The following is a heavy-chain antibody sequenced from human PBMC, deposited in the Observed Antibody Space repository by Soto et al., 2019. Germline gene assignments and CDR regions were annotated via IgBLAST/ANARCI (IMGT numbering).Heavy chain of an antibody. J-gene: IGHJ6*03. CDR2: ISGSGGST. V-gene: IGHV3-23*01. CDR1: GFTFSSYA. Sequence: GGSLRLSCAASGFTFSSYAMSWVRQAPGKGLEWVSAISGSGGSTYYADSVKGRFTISRDNAKNSLYLQMNSLRAEDTAVYYCARATRNYDFWSGPTYYYYYMDVWGKGTTVTVSS. D-gene: IGHD3-3*01. CDR3: ARATRNYDFWSGPTYYYYYMDV.